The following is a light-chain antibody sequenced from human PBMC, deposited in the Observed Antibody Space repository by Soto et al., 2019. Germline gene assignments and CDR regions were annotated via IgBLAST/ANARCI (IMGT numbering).Light chain of an antibody. J-gene: IGKJ1*01. V-gene: IGKV3-20*01. CDR2: GTF. CDR3: QQYRSTSRWT. Sequence: PSQRATLFCSTSQSVSSYLASYQQQPGQAPSLLISGTFSRATAIPDRFSGSGSGTAFTLPTSRLEAADFVAYYCQQYRSTSRWTFGQGTKVDIK. CDR1: QSVSSY.